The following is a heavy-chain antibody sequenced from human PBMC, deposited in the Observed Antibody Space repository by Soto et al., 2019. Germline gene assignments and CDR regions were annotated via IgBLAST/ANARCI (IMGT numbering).Heavy chain of an antibody. CDR1: GGSISSYY. V-gene: IGHV4-59*01. D-gene: IGHD3-10*01. Sequence: SETLSLTCTVSGGSISSYYWSWIRQPPGKGLEWIGYIYYSGSTNYNPSLKSRVTISVDTSKNQFSLKLSSVTAADTAVYYCARDAMVRGVISYYYMDVWGKGTTVTVSS. CDR3: ARDAMVRGVISYYYMDV. CDR2: IYYSGST. J-gene: IGHJ6*03.